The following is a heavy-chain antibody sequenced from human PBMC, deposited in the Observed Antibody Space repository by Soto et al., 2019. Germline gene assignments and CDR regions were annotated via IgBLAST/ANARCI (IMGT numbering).Heavy chain of an antibody. CDR1: GGTFSSYA. D-gene: IGHD2-2*01. V-gene: IGHV1-69*06. Sequence: QVQLVQSGAEVKKPGSSVKVSCKASGGTFSSYAISWVRQAPGQGLEWMGGIIPIFGTANYAQKFQGRVTITADKSTSTAYMELSSLRSEDTTVYYCASDGDCSSTSCLYYYYGMDVWGQGTTVTVSS. J-gene: IGHJ6*02. CDR2: IIPIFGTA. CDR3: ASDGDCSSTSCLYYYYGMDV.